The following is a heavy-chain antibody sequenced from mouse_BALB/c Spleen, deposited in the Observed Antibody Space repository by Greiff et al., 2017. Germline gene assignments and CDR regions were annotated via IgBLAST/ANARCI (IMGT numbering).Heavy chain of an antibody. CDR2: INPSNGGT. CDR3: TRRVYYRYDGAMDY. CDR1: GYTFTSYY. J-gene: IGHJ4*01. D-gene: IGHD2-14*01. V-gene: IGHV1S81*02. Sequence: VQLQQSGPELVKPGASVKLSCKASGYTFTSYYMYWVKQRPGQGLEWIGEINPSNGGTNFNEKFKSKATLTVDKSSSTAYMQLSSLTSEDSAVYYCTRRVYYRYDGAMDYWGQGTSVTVSS.